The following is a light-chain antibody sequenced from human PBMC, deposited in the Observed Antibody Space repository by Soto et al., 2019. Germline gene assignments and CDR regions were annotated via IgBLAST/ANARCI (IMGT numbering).Light chain of an antibody. CDR1: SSDVGGYNY. J-gene: IGLJ1*01. V-gene: IGLV2-14*01. CDR2: EVS. CDR3: RSYTSSSTSV. Sequence: QSALTQPASVSGSPGQSITISCTGTSSDVGGYNYVSWYQQHPGKAPKLMIYEVSNRPSGVSNRFSGSKSGNTASLTISGIQAEDEANYYCRSYTSSSTSVFGTGTKVTVL.